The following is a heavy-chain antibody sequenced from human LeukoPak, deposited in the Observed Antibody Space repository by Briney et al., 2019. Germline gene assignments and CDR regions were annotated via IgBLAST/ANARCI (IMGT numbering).Heavy chain of an antibody. CDR3: AIYSSSWQKYFQH. D-gene: IGHD6-13*01. CDR1: GGTFSSYA. V-gene: IGHV1-69*13. J-gene: IGHJ1*01. CDR2: IIPIFGTA. Sequence: AASVKVSCKASGGTFSSYAISWVRQAPGQGLEWMGGIIPIFGTANYAQKFQGRVTITADESTSTAYMELSSLRSEDTAVYYCAIYSSSWQKYFQHWGQGTLVTVSS.